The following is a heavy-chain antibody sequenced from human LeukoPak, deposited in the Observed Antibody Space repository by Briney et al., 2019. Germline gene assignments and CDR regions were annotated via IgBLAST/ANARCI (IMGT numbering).Heavy chain of an antibody. CDR1: GFTFSSYS. D-gene: IGHD3-10*01. V-gene: IGHV3-21*01. CDR2: ISSSSSYI. Sequence: PGGSLRLSCAASGFTFSSYSMNWVRQAPGKGLEWVSSISSSSSYIYYADSVKGRFTISRDNAKNSLYLQMNSLRAEDTAVYYCARAHAGLLWFGELPLFSWFDPWGQGTLVTVSS. J-gene: IGHJ5*02. CDR3: ARAHAGLLWFGELPLFSWFDP.